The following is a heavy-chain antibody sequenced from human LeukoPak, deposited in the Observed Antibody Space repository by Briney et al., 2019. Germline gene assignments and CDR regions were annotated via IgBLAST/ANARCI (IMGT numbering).Heavy chain of an antibody. J-gene: IGHJ4*02. Sequence: VKPSETLSLTCTVSGDSVSGISFYWSWIRQPPGKGLQYIGYIQYSGSTNYNPSLKSRVTISVDTSKNQFSLKLSSVTATDTAVYYCARVSTDPYSSGRIFDYWGQGTLVTVSS. CDR3: ARVSTDPYSSGRIFDY. CDR2: IQYSGST. CDR1: GDSVSGISFY. D-gene: IGHD6-19*01. V-gene: IGHV4-61*01.